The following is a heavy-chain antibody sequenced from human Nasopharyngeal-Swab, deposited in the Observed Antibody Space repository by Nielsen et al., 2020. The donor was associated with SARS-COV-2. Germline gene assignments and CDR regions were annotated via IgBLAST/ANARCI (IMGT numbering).Heavy chain of an antibody. V-gene: IGHV3-48*01. Sequence: GESLKISCAASGFTFSSYSMNWVRQAPGKGLEWVSYISSSSSTLYYADSVKGRFTISRDNSKNTLYLQMNSLRAEDTAVYYCAKSLPYDYGDAKGYYYYYGMDVWGQGTTVTVSS. CDR1: GFTFSSYS. D-gene: IGHD4-17*01. CDR2: ISSSSSTL. CDR3: AKSLPYDYGDAKGYYYYYGMDV. J-gene: IGHJ6*02.